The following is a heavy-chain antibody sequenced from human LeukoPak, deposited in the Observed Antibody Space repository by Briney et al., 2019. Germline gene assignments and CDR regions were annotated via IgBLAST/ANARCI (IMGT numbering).Heavy chain of an antibody. V-gene: IGHV3-48*03. CDR1: GFTFSSYE. Sequence: GGSLRLSCAASGFTFSSYEMNWVRQAPGKGLEWVSYISSSGSTIYYADSVKGRFTISRDNSKNTLYLQMNSLRAEDTAVYYCAKGLQLVDPDPWGQGTLVTVSS. CDR3: AKGLQLVDPDP. J-gene: IGHJ5*02. CDR2: ISSSGSTI. D-gene: IGHD6-6*01.